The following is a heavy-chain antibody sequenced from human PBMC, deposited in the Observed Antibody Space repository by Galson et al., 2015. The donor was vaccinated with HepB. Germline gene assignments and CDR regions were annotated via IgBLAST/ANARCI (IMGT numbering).Heavy chain of an antibody. CDR2: ITANGMTT. D-gene: IGHD2/OR15-2a*01. J-gene: IGHJ4*02. Sequence: SLRLSCAASGFTFSPYAMTWVRQAPGKGLEWVSGITANGMTTYYADSVKGRFTISRDNSRNTLYLQMNSLRAEDTAIYYCTYLYTTFASDYWGQGTLVTVSS. CDR3: TYLYTTFASDY. CDR1: GFTFSPYA. V-gene: IGHV3-23*01.